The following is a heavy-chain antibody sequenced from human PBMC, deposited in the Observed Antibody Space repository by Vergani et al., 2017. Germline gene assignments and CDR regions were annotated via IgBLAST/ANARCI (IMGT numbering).Heavy chain of an antibody. CDR1: GYSISSGYY. Sequence: QVQLQESGPGLVKPSETLSLTCAVSGYSISSGYYWGWIRQPPGKGLEWIGSIYHSGSTYYNPSLKSRVTISVDTSKNQFSLKLSSVTAADTAVYYCARDPRREQWLVRGGYWGQGTLVTVSS. D-gene: IGHD6-19*01. J-gene: IGHJ4*02. CDR2: IYHSGST. CDR3: ARDPRREQWLVRGGY. V-gene: IGHV4-38-2*02.